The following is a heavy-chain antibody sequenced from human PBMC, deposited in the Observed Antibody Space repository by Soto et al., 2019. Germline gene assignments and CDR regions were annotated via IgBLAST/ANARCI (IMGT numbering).Heavy chain of an antibody. CDR3: ARGLRSVLDY. D-gene: IGHD6-6*01. CDR2: ISSDEKIK. V-gene: IGHV3-33*01. J-gene: IGHJ4*02. Sequence: LRLSCVASGFIFSNFGMHWVRQAPGKGLEWVAVISSDEKIKQYADSVRGRFAISRDNSKNTLNLQMTSLRAEDTAIYYCARGLRSVLDYWGQGTLVTVSS. CDR1: GFIFSNFG.